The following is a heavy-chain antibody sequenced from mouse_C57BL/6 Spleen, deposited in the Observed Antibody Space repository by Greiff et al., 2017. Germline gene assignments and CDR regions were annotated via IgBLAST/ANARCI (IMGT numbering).Heavy chain of an antibody. CDR3: ARRDYDYGWFAY. Sequence: QVQLQQPGAELVRPGSSVKLSCKASGYTFTSYWMDWVKQRPGQGLEWIGNIYPSDSETHYNQKFKDKATLTVDKSSSTAYMQLSSPTSEDSAVYYCARRDYDYGWFAYWGQGTLVTVSA. D-gene: IGHD2-4*01. J-gene: IGHJ3*01. CDR2: IYPSDSET. CDR1: GYTFTSYW. V-gene: IGHV1-61*01.